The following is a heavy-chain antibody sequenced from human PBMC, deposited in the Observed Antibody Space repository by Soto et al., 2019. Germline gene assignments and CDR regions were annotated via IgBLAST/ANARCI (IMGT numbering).Heavy chain of an antibody. V-gene: IGHV6-1*01. CDR1: GDSVSSNSAA. CDR3: ARTGGATDS. CDR2: TYYRSKWYN. J-gene: IGHJ4*02. Sequence: PSQTLSLTCXISGDSVSSNSAAWNWIRQSPSRGFEWLGRTYYRSKWYNEYAVSVKGRISINSDTSKNHFSLQLNSVTPEDTAVYYCARTGGATDSWGQGTLVTVSS. D-gene: IGHD3-16*01.